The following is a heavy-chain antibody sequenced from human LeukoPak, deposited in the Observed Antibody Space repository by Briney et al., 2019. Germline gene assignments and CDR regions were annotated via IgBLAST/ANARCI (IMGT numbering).Heavy chain of an antibody. CDR2: FDPEDGET. CDR1: GYTLTELS. D-gene: IGHD5-24*01. CDR3: ATLQRWLQSAVDY. Sequence: ASVKVSCNVSGYTLTELSMHWVRQAPGKGLEWMGGFDPEDGETIYAQKFQGRVTMTEDTSTDTAYMELSSLRSEDTAVYYCATLQRWLQSAVDYWGQGTLVTVSS. J-gene: IGHJ4*02. V-gene: IGHV1-24*01.